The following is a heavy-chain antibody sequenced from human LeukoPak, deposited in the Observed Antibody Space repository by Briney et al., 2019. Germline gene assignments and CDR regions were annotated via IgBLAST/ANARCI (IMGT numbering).Heavy chain of an antibody. Sequence: PSETLSLTCTVSGGSMSSGGYYWSWIRQHPGKGPEWIGYIYYSGSTYYNPSLKSRVTISVDTSKNQFSLKLSSVTAADTAVNYCAKDGRNSQFDPWGQGTLDTVSS. V-gene: IGHV4-31*03. CDR3: AKDGRNSQFDP. CDR1: GGSMSSGGYY. CDR2: IYYSGST. J-gene: IGHJ5*02. D-gene: IGHD2/OR15-2a*01.